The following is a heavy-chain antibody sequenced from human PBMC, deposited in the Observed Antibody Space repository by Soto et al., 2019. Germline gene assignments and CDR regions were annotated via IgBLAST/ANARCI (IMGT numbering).Heavy chain of an antibody. D-gene: IGHD2-2*01. CDR2: ISYDGSNK. V-gene: IGHV3-30-3*01. CDR3: ARDRNRYCSSTSCYGPSGDYYYYGMDV. Sequence: GGSLRLSCAASGFTFSSYAMHWVRQAPGKGLEWVAVISYDGSNKYYADSVKGRFTISRDNSKNTLYLQMNSLRAEDTAVYYCARDRNRYCSSTSCYGPSGDYYYYGMDVWGQGTTVTVSS. CDR1: GFTFSSYA. J-gene: IGHJ6*02.